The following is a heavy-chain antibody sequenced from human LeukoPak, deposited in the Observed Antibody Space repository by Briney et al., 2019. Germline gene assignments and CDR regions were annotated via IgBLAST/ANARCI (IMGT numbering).Heavy chain of an antibody. V-gene: IGHV3-11*01. CDR2: ISSSGSTI. CDR1: GLTFSDYY. J-gene: IGHJ3*02. CDR3: AKRKSGLFDAFDI. D-gene: IGHD1-14*01. Sequence: GGSLRLSCAASGLTFSDYYMSWIRQAPGKGLEWVSYISSSGSTIYYADSVKGRFTISRDNAKNSLYLQMNSLRAEDTALYYCAKRKSGLFDAFDIWGQGTMVTVSS.